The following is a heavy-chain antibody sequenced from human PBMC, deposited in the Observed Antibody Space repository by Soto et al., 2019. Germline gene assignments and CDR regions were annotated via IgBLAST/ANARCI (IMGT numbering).Heavy chain of an antibody. Sequence: PVGSLRLSCSASGFTFEDFAMHWGRRVRGKGLEWVAGNRWNGEAVGYAASVKGRCTSSRDNAKTLLFLQMNSLRVDDTALYYCWKDREAARSGRLASWAKGTQV. CDR3: WKDREAARSGRLAS. V-gene: IGHV3-9*01. CDR2: NRWNGEAV. D-gene: IGHD6-6*01. CDR1: GFTFEDFA. J-gene: IGHJ5*02.